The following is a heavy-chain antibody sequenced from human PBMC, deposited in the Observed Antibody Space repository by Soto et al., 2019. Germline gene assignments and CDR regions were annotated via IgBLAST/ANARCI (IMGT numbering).Heavy chain of an antibody. CDR2: IRQDGSEI. Sequence: EVQLVESGGGLVQSGGSLRLSCVASGFTFNSQWMSWVRQTPGKGPEWVANIRQDGSEIYYVDSVKGRFTISRDNAKNSLYLQMNSLRAEDSAIYYCASLLRHAYDMRGQGTMVTVSS. CDR1: GFTFNSQW. D-gene: IGHD1-26*01. CDR3: ASLLRHAYDM. V-gene: IGHV3-7*01. J-gene: IGHJ3*02.